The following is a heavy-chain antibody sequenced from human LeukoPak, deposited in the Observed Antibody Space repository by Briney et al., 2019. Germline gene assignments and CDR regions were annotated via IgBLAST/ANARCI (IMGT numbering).Heavy chain of an antibody. CDR2: IYYSGST. CDR1: GGSISSYY. CDR3: ASPNRGY. Sequence: PSETLSLTCTVSGGSISSYYWSWIRQPPGKGLEWIGYIYYSGSTNYNPSLKSRVTISVDTSKNQFSLKLSSVTAADTAVYYCASPNRGYWGQGTLVTVSS. V-gene: IGHV4-59*01. D-gene: IGHD1-14*01. J-gene: IGHJ4*02.